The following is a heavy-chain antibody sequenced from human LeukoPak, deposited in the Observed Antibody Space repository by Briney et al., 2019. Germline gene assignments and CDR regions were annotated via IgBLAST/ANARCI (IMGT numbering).Heavy chain of an antibody. CDR2: ISSSSSYR. V-gene: IGHV3-21*01. Sequence: GGSLRLSCAASGFTFRSYWMNWVRQAPGKGLEWVSSISSSSSYRYYEESVKGRFSISRDNARNSLYLQMNSLRAEDTAVYYCARDSPNEANLWWSIDYWGQGTLVTVSS. D-gene: IGHD2-21*01. CDR3: ARDSPNEANLWWSIDY. CDR1: GFTFRSYW. J-gene: IGHJ4*02.